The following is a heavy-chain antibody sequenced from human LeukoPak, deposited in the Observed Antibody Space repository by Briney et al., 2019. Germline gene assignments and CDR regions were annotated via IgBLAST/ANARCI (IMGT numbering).Heavy chain of an antibody. V-gene: IGHV4-30-2*01. CDR2: IYHSGST. Sequence: SETLSLTCAVSGGSISSGGYSWSWIRQPPGKGLEWIGYIYHSGSTYYNPSLKSRVTISVDGSKNQFSLKLSSVTAADTAVYYCARGVTYPTNYFDYWDQGTLVTVSS. D-gene: IGHD5-24*01. CDR1: GGSISSGGYS. CDR3: ARGVTYPTNYFDY. J-gene: IGHJ4*02.